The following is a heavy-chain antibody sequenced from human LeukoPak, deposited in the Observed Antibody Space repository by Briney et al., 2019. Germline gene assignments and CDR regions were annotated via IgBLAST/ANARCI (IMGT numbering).Heavy chain of an antibody. CDR3: ARAIRRGELERY. CDR1: GYTFTNYD. V-gene: IGHV1-8*01. D-gene: IGHD3-10*01. J-gene: IGHJ4*02. Sequence: GASVKVSCKASGYTFTNYDINWVRQATGQGLEWMGWMNPNSGDTGYAQTFQGRVTMTRDTSVGTAYMELSSLRSEDTAVYYCARAIRRGELERYWGQGTLVTVSS. CDR2: MNPNSGDT.